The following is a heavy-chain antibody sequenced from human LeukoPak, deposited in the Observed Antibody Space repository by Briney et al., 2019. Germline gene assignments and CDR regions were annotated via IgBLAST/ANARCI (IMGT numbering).Heavy chain of an antibody. CDR3: ARETVDLRGYFDY. CDR1: GGTFSSYP. J-gene: IGHJ4*02. V-gene: IGHV1-69*01. Sequence: SSVKVSCKASGGTFSSYPISWVRQAPGQGLEWMGGIIPIFGTANYAQKFQGRVTITADESTSTAYMELSSLRSEDTAVYYCARETVDLRGYFDYWGQGTLVTVSS. D-gene: IGHD5-12*01. CDR2: IIPIFGTA.